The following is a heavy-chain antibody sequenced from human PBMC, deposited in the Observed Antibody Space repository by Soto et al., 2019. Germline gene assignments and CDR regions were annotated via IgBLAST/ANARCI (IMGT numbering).Heavy chain of an antibody. V-gene: IGHV3-48*01. CDR3: ARDGGVVVVAASDY. J-gene: IGHJ4*02. Sequence: EVQLVESGGGLVQPGGSLRLSCAASGFTFSSYSMNWVRQAPGKGLEWVSCISSSSSTIYYAVSVKGRFTISRDNAKNSLYLQMNSLRAEDTAVYYCARDGGVVVVAASDYLGQGTLVTVSS. D-gene: IGHD2-15*01. CDR1: GFTFSSYS. CDR2: ISSSSSTI.